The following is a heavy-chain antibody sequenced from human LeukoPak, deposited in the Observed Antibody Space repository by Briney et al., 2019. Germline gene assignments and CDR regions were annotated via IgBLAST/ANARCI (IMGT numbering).Heavy chain of an antibody. J-gene: IGHJ4*02. CDR3: ARGYCSGGSCYFDY. CDR2: IYYSGST. CDR1: GGSISSYY. D-gene: IGHD2-15*01. V-gene: IGHV4-59*01. Sequence: SETLSLTCTVSGGSISSYYWSWIRQPPGKGLEWIGYIYYSGSTNYNPSLKSRVTISVDTSKNQFSLKLSSVTAADTAVYYCARGYCSGGSCYFDYWGQGTLVTVST.